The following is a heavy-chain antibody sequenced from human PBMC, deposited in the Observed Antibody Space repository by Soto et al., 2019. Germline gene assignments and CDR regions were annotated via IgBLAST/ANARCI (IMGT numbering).Heavy chain of an antibody. CDR2: ITGNGGT. CDR3: AKDRGTVATIDGFDY. CDR1: EFTLSTYA. V-gene: IGHV3-23*01. Sequence: EVHLLESGGDLVQPGGSLRLSCAASEFTLSTYAMNWLRQAPGKGLEWVSGITGNGGTYYADSVKGRFTISRDTSKNTRYLQIYGLRAEDTAIYYCAKDRGTVATIDGFDYWGQGTLVTVSS. D-gene: IGHD5-12*01. J-gene: IGHJ4*02.